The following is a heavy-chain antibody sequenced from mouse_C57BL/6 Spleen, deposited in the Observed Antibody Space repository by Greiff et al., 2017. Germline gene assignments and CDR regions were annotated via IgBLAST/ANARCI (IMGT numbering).Heavy chain of an antibody. CDR2: IDPSDSET. CDR1: GYTFTSYW. V-gene: IGHV1-52*01. Sequence: QVQLQQSGAELVRPGSSVKLSCKASGYTFTSYWMHWVKERPIQGLEWIGNIDPSDSETHYNQKFKDKATLTVDKSSSTAYMPLISLTSEDSAVYDCARGDDDYAMDYWGQGTSVTVSS. J-gene: IGHJ4*01. D-gene: IGHD2-3*01. CDR3: ARGDDDYAMDY.